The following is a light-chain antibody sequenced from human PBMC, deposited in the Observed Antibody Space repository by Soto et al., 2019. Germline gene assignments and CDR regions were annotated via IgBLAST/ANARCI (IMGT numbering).Light chain of an antibody. CDR1: SSDVGTYNS. CDR3: CSSAGSYTYV. V-gene: IGLV2-11*01. CDR2: EIN. Sequence: QSALTQPRSVSGSPGQSVTISCTGTSSDVGTYNSVSWYQQHPGKVPKLIIFEINKRPSGVPDRFSGSKSGNTASLTISGLQAEDEADYYCCSSAGSYTYVFGAGTTVTVL. J-gene: IGLJ1*01.